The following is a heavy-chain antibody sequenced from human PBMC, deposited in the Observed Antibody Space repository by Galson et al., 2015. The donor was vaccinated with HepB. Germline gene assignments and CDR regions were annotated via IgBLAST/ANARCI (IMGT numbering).Heavy chain of an antibody. CDR2: IYSGGST. Sequence: SLRLSCAASGFTVSSNYMSWVRQAPGKGLEWVSVIYSGGSTYYADSVKGRFTISRDNSKNTLYLQMNSLRAEDTAVYYCARMGTFGDFWSGYSPWFDPWGQGTLVTVSS. J-gene: IGHJ5*02. CDR1: GFTVSSNY. D-gene: IGHD3-3*01. V-gene: IGHV3-53*01. CDR3: ARMGTFGDFWSGYSPWFDP.